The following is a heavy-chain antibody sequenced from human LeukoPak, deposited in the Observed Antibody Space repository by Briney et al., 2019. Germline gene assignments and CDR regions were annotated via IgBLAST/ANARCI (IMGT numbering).Heavy chain of an antibody. J-gene: IGHJ5*02. V-gene: IGHV3-23*01. CDR3: AKEATGGPYNWLDP. CDR2: ISGSGGST. CDR1: GFTFSSYA. D-gene: IGHD2-15*01. Sequence: GGSLRLSCAASGFTFSSYAMSWVRQAPGKGLEWVSAISGSGGSTHYADSVKGRFIISRDNSKNTLYLQMNNLRAEDPAVYYCAKEATGGPYNWLDPWGQGTLVTVSS.